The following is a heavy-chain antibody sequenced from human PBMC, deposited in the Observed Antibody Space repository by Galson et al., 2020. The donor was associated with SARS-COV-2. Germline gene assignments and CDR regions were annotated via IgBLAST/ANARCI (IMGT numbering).Heavy chain of an antibody. Sequence: GGSLRLSCAASDFTFRNYAMHWVRQAPGKGLEWVAVIWYDGSNKYYTDSVKGRFIISRDNSKNPLYLQMNSLRADDTAVYYCAINPLRRGCYSYAMDVCGQGTTVIVSS. CDR2: IWYDGSNK. J-gene: IGHJ6*02. CDR1: DFTFRNYA. V-gene: IGHV3-33*01. D-gene: IGHD3-16*01. CDR3: AINPLRRGCYSYAMDV.